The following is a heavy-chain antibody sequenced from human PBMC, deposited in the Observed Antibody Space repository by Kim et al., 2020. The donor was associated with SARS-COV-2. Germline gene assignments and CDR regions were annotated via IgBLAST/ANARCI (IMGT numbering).Heavy chain of an antibody. V-gene: IGHV1-69*13. CDR3: ASRGPGSGSYYRDLDY. D-gene: IGHD3-10*01. J-gene: IGHJ4*02. Sequence: SVKVSCKASGGTFSSYAISWVRQAPGQGLEWMGGIIPIFGTANYAQKFQGRVTITADESTSTAYMELSSLRSEDTAVYYCASRGPGSGSYYRDLDYWGQGTLVTVSS. CDR2: IIPIFGTA. CDR1: GGTFSSYA.